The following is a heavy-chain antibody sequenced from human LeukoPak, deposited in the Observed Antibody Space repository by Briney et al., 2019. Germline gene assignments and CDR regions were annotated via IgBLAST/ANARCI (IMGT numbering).Heavy chain of an antibody. CDR2: ISSSSSYI. CDR3: ARHDYYGSGSYYRGAPVDY. J-gene: IGHJ4*02. CDR1: GFTFSSYS. V-gene: IGHV3-21*01. Sequence: PGGSLRLSCAASGFTFSSYSVNWVRQAPGKGLEWVSSISSSSSYIYYADSVKGRFTISRDNAKNSLYLQMNSLRAEDTAVYYCARHDYYGSGSYYRGAPVDYWGQGTLVTVSS. D-gene: IGHD3-10*01.